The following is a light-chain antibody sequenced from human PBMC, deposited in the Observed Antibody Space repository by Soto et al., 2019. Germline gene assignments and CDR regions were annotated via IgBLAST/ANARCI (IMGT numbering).Light chain of an antibody. CDR3: QQYDNVPLT. CDR2: EAS. Sequence: DIQMTQSPSSLSASVGDRVTITCQASQDITNDLNWYQQKPGKAPKLLIYEASNLKTGVPSRFSGSGSGTDFTFTISSLQPEDIATYFCQQYDNVPLTFGGGTKVEIK. V-gene: IGKV1-33*01. CDR1: QDITND. J-gene: IGKJ4*01.